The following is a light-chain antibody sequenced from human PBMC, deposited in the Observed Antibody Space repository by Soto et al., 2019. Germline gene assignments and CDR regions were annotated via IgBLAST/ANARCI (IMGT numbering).Light chain of an antibody. V-gene: IGKV3-20*01. Sequence: TVSAQSPGTRALSPGERATLSSRVSQSVSSSYLAWYQQKPGQARGLLIYGASSRATGIPDRYSGSGSGTDFPLTISRLEPEDFAVYYCQQYGSAPSTFGQGTDVDIK. J-gene: IGKJ1*01. CDR1: QSVSSSY. CDR2: GAS. CDR3: QQYGSAPST.